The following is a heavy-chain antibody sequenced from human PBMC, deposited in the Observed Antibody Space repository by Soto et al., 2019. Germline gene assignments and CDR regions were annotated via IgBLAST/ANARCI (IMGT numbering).Heavy chain of an antibody. J-gene: IGHJ3*01. CDR1: GLTISGKKY. CDR3: ATWHEREHAFDV. D-gene: IGHD1-1*01. Sequence: DVQLVESGGGLIQPGESLRLSCAAFGLTISGKKYVAWVRQAPGKGLEWVSALYDVDGSFYADSVTGRFTTSSDSSKTTVYLQMKDLRPDDTAVYYCATWHEREHAFDVWGQVTTVTISS. V-gene: IGHV3-53*01. CDR2: LYDVDGS.